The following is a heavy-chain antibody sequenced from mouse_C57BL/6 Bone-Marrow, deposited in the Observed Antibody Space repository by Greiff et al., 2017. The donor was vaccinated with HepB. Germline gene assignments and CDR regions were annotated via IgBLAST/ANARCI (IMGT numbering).Heavy chain of an antibody. J-gene: IGHJ3*01. D-gene: IGHD2-5*01. V-gene: IGHV1-80*01. CDR1: GYAFSSYW. Sequence: QVQLKESGAELVKPGASVKISCKASGYAFSSYWMNWVKQRPGKGLEWIGQIYPGDGDTNYNGKFKGKATLTADKSSSTAYMQLSSLTSEDSAVYFCAREVGYYSNYSFAYWGQGTLVTVSA. CDR3: AREVGYYSNYSFAY. CDR2: IYPGDGDT.